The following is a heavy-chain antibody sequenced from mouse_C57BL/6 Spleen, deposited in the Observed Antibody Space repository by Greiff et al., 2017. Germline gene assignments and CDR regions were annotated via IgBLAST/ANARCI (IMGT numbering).Heavy chain of an antibody. CDR3: ARVITTVVAEYYYAMDY. V-gene: IGHV5-4*01. CDR1: GFTFSSYA. Sequence: EVQGVESGGGLVKPGGSLKLSCAASGFTFSSYAMSWVRQTPEKRLEWVATISDGGSYTYYPDNVKGRFTISRDNAKNNLYLQMSHLKSEDTAMYYCARVITTVVAEYYYAMDYWGQGTSVTVSS. CDR2: ISDGGSYT. J-gene: IGHJ4*01. D-gene: IGHD1-1*01.